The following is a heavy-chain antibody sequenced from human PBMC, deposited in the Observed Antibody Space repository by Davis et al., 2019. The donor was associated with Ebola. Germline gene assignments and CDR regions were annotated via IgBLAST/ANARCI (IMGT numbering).Heavy chain of an antibody. J-gene: IGHJ6*02. V-gene: IGHV3-7*03. CDR1: GFTFSSYW. Sequence: GESLKISCAASGFTFSSYWMSWVRQAPGKGLEWVANIKQDGSEKYYVDSVKGRFTISRDNAKNSLYLQMNSLKTEDTAVYYCTTTIFGPRGGMDVWGQGTTVTVSS. CDR2: IKQDGSEK. CDR3: TTTIFGPRGGMDV. D-gene: IGHD3-3*01.